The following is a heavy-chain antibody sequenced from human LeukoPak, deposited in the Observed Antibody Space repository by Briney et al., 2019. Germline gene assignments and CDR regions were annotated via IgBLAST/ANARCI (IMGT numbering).Heavy chain of an antibody. CDR1: GFTFSSYA. D-gene: IGHD6-13*01. CDR3: ARELSSSWSEDYFDY. V-gene: IGHV3-30-3*01. CDR2: ISYDGSNK. J-gene: IGHJ4*02. Sequence: AGGSLRLSCAASGFTFSSYAMHWIRQAPGKGLEWVAVISYDGSNKYYADSVKGRFTISRDNSKNTLYLQMNSLRAEDTAVYYCARELSSSWSEDYFDYWGQGTLVTVSS.